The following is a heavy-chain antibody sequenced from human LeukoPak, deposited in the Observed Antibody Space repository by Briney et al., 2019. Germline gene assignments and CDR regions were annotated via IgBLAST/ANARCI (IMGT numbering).Heavy chain of an antibody. CDR2: ISGNGGKG. Sequence: GGSLRLXCAASGFTFSNYAMAWGRQAPGKGLEWVSGISGNGGKGYYADSVKGRFTISRDNSKNTLDLQINSLRGEDTAVYFCAKRDYSDTSGYASLFDHWGQGTLATVSP. D-gene: IGHD3-22*01. J-gene: IGHJ4*02. CDR1: GFTFSNYA. V-gene: IGHV3-23*01. CDR3: AKRDYSDTSGYASLFDH.